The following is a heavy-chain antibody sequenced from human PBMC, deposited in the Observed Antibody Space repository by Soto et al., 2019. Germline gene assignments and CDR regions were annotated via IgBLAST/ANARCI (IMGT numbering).Heavy chain of an antibody. CDR1: GDSIRSGTHF. CDR3: ARHSATSSRAISY. V-gene: IGHV4-39*01. J-gene: IGHJ4*02. Sequence: QLQLQESGPGLVKPSETLSLTCTVSGDSIRSGTHFWGWVRQSPGKGLEWLATIYYSGSTYYNPSLKSRVTISVDTSKNQFSLKLTSVTATDTAVYFCARHSATSSRAISYWGQGTLVTVSS. D-gene: IGHD6-6*01. CDR2: IYYSGST.